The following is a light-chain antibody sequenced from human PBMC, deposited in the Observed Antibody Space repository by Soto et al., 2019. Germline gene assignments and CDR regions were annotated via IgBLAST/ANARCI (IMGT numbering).Light chain of an antibody. CDR1: QSVSSSY. V-gene: IGKV3-20*01. CDR2: GAS. J-gene: IGKJ1*01. CDR3: QQYGSSPRT. Sequence: EIMLTQSPGTLSLSPGDRATLSCKASQSVSSSYLAWYQQKPGQAPRLIIYGASIRATGIPDRFSGSGSGTDFTLTISRLEPEDFAVYYCQQYGSSPRTFGQGTKVDI.